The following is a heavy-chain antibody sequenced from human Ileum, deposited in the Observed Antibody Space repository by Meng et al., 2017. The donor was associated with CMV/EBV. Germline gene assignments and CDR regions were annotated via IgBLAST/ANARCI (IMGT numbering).Heavy chain of an antibody. Sequence: ASGYTFPVYYMYWVRQAPVPGLEWMGLINPNSVSPHYALTFQGRVTMTRDPSISTAYMELARLRSADTAVYYFATAGVRYFYWLFSFWGQGTLVTVSS. CDR3: ATAGVRYFYWLFSF. D-gene: IGHD3-9*01. V-gene: IGHV1-2*06. CDR1: GYTFPVYY. CDR2: INPNSVSP. J-gene: IGHJ4*02.